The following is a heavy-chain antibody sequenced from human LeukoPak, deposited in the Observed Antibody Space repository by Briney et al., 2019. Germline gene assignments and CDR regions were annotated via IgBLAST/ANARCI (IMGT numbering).Heavy chain of an antibody. CDR1: GGSINRHY. CDR2: IHYTGTT. D-gene: IGHD5/OR15-5a*01. CDR3: ARVINRVSTHSYFAL. J-gene: IGHJ2*01. V-gene: IGHV4-59*08. Sequence: SETLSLTCIVSGGSINRHYWSWIRQPPGKGLEWIGDIHYTGTTKYNRSVKSRVTISIDTSKNQFSLELSSVTATDTAVYYCARVINRVSTHSYFALCGRPTLLT.